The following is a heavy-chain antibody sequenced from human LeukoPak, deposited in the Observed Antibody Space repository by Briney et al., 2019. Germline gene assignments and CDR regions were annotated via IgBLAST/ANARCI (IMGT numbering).Heavy chain of an antibody. Sequence: GGSLRLSCAASGFTFSNFAMTWVRQAPGKGLEWVSSIVGSSSTYYADSLKGRFTISRDNAKNSLYLQMNSLRAEDTAVYYCVRSRWLQLGYFDCWGQGILVTVSS. CDR2: IVGSSST. D-gene: IGHD5-24*01. CDR3: VRSRWLQLGYFDC. CDR1: GFTFSNFA. J-gene: IGHJ4*02. V-gene: IGHV3-21*01.